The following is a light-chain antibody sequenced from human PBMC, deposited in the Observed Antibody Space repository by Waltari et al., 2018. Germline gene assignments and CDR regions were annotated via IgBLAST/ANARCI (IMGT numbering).Light chain of an antibody. CDR1: QSISNN. CDR2: DAS. CDR3: QQRSNWPRT. V-gene: IGKV3-11*01. J-gene: IGKJ1*01. Sequence: EILLTQSPVTLSLTPGERATLPCRASQSISNNLAWYQQKPGQAPRLLIYDASNRATGIPARFSGSGSGTDFTLTIGSLEPEDLAVYYCQQRSNWPRTFGQGTKVEIK.